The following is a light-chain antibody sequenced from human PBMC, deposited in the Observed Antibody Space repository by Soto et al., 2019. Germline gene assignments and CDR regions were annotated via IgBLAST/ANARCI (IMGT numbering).Light chain of an antibody. CDR2: TTS. CDR3: QQCESTPQT. CDR1: QGISSY. V-gene: IGKV1D-8*03. J-gene: IGKJ4*01. Sequence: VIWMTQSPSLLSASTGDRVTISGRMSQGISSYLACYQQKPGKPPKLLIHTTSSLQSGVPSRFSGSGTGTDFTLTISSLQPEDFATYYCQQCESTPQTFGGGTKVDIK.